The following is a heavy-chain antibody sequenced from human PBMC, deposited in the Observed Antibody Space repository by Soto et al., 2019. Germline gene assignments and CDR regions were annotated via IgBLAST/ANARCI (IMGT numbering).Heavy chain of an antibody. D-gene: IGHD2-21*01. V-gene: IGHV1-69*13. CDR3: ARERVGIDAFDI. J-gene: IGHJ3*02. CDR1: GGTFSSYA. Sequence: ASVKVSCKASGGTFSSYAISWVRQAPGQGLEWMGGIIPIFGTANYAQKFQGRVTITADESTSTAYMELSSLRSEDTAVYYGARERVGIDAFDIWGQGTMVTVSS. CDR2: IIPIFGTA.